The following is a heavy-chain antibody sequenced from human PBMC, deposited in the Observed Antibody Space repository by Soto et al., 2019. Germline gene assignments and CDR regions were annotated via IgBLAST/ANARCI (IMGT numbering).Heavy chain of an antibody. CDR3: ARGGATVTTSGYYYGMDV. CDR2: MNPNSGKT. CDR1: GYTFTSYD. V-gene: IGHV1-8*01. Sequence: QVQLVQSGAEVKKPGASVKVSCKASGYTFTSYDINWVRQATGQGLEWMGWMNPNSGKTGYAQKVQGRVTMTRNTSIRTAYMELSSLRSEDPAVYYCARGGATVTTSGYYYGMDVWGQGTTVTVSS. D-gene: IGHD4-4*01. J-gene: IGHJ6*02.